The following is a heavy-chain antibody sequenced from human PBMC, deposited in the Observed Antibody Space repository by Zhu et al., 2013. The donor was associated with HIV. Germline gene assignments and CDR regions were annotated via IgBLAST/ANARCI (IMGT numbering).Heavy chain of an antibody. Sequence: QVQLVQSGAEVKKPGSSVKVSCKASGGTFSSYAISWVRQAPGQGLEWMGGIIPIFGTANYAQKFQGRVTITADESTSTAYMELSSLRSEDTAVYYCARDRAYCGGDCYSEGADIWGQGTMVTVSS. V-gene: IGHV1-69*01. CDR1: GGTFSSYA. CDR3: ARDRAYCGGDCYSEGADI. D-gene: IGHD2-21*02. CDR2: IIPIFGTA. J-gene: IGHJ3*02.